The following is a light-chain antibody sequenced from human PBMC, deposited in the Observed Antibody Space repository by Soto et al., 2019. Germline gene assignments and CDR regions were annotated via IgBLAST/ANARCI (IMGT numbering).Light chain of an antibody. CDR2: DVS. J-gene: IGLJ1*01. V-gene: IGLV2-14*01. CDR3: SSYTSSSTYV. CDR1: SSDVGGYNY. Sequence: HYALTQPASVSGSPGQSITISCTGTSSDVGGYNYVSWYQQHPGKAPKLMIYDVSNRPSGVSNRFSGSKSGNTASLTISGLQAEDEADYYCSSYTSSSTYVFGTGTKLT.